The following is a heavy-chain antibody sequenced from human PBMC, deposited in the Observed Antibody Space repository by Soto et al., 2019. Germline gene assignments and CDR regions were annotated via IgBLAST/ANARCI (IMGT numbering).Heavy chain of an antibody. D-gene: IGHD3-22*01. CDR2: IIPIFGTA. J-gene: IGHJ3*02. Sequence: SVKVSYKASGGTFSSYAISWVRQAPGQGLEWMGGIIPIFGTANYAQKFQGRVTITADESTSTAYMELSSLRSEDTAVYYCARYDSSGYYYKRDDAFDIWGQGTMVTVSS. CDR3: ARYDSSGYYYKRDDAFDI. V-gene: IGHV1-69*13. CDR1: GGTFSSYA.